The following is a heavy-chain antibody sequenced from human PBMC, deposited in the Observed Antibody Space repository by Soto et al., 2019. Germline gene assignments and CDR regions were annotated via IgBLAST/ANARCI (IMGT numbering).Heavy chain of an antibody. CDR1: GYSFTSYW. CDR3: ARHNLAEYYYYGMDV. J-gene: IGHJ6*02. V-gene: IGHV5-51*01. Sequence: PGESLKISCKGSGYSFTSYWIGWVRQMPGKGLEWMGIIYPGDSDTRYSPSFQGQVTISADKSISTAYLQWSSLKASDTAMYYCARHNLAEYYYYGMDVWGQGTTVTVSS. CDR2: IYPGDSDT.